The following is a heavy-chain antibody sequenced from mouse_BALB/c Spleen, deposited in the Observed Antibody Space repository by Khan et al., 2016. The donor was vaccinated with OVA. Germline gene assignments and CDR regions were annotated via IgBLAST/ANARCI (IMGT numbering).Heavy chain of an antibody. CDR2: SYPGSGST. V-gene: IGHV1-77*01. D-gene: IGHD1-1*01. J-gene: IGHJ3*01. CDR1: GYTFTDYV. CDR3: ARGGYSVFAY. Sequence: QVQLKQSGPELVKPGASVKMSCKASGYTFTDYVINWVKQRTGQGLEWIGDSYPGSGSTYYNEKFKGKAKLTADKSSNTAYMQLSSLTFEDSAVYFCARGGYSVFAYWGQGTLVTVSA.